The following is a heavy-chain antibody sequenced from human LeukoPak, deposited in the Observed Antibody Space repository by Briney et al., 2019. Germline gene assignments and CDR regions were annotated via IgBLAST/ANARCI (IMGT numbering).Heavy chain of an antibody. CDR2: ISHTGGSP. V-gene: IGHV3-23*01. Sequence: PGGTLRLSCAASGITFSSYGMSWVRQVPGKGLEWVSSISHTGGSPYYADSVKGRFTISRDNAKNSLYLQMNSLRAEDTAVYYCARDPYSGGYGDYYYYYMDLWGQGTTVTISS. CDR1: GITFSSYG. CDR3: ARDPYSGGYGDYYYYYMDL. D-gene: IGHD1-26*01. J-gene: IGHJ6*03.